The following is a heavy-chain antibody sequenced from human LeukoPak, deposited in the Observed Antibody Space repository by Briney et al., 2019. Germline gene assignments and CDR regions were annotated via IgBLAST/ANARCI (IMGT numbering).Heavy chain of an antibody. D-gene: IGHD3-10*01. CDR1: GFTFSIYA. Sequence: GGSLRLSCAASGFTFSIYAIHWVRQAPGKGLEWVAVISYDGNNKYYADSVKGRFTISRVNSKNTLFLQMNSLRVEDTAVYYCARDPQSTESYLFDYWGQGTLVTVSS. CDR3: ARDPQSTESYLFDY. V-gene: IGHV3-30-3*01. CDR2: ISYDGNNK. J-gene: IGHJ4*02.